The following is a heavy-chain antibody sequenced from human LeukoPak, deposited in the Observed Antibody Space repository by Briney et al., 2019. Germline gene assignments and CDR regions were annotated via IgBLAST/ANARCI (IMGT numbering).Heavy chain of an antibody. CDR2: ISGSGGST. Sequence: AGGSLRLSCAASGFTFSSYAMSWVRQAPGKGLEWVSAISGSGGSTYYADSVKGRFTISRGNSKNTLYLQMNSLRAEDTAVYYCVKDPGSYFDSNKGPFDIWGQGTMVTVSS. CDR3: VKDPGSYFDSNKGPFDI. CDR1: GFTFSSYA. V-gene: IGHV3-23*01. D-gene: IGHD3-22*01. J-gene: IGHJ3*02.